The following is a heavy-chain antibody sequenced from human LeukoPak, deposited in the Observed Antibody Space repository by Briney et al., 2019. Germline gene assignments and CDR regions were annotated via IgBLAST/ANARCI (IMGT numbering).Heavy chain of an antibody. V-gene: IGHV4-59*01. Sequence: SETLSLTCTVSGGSISSYYWSWIRQPPGKGLEWIGYIYYSGSTNYNPSLKSRVTISVDTSKNQFSLKLSSVTAADTAVYYCARDRRLGYWGQGTLVTVSS. CDR3: ARDRRLGY. CDR2: IYYSGST. J-gene: IGHJ4*02. CDR1: GGSISSYY.